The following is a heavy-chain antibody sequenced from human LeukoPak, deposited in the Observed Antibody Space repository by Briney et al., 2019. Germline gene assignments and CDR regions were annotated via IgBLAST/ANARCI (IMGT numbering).Heavy chain of an antibody. V-gene: IGHV3-30-3*01. J-gene: IGHJ4*02. Sequence: GGSLRLSCAASGFTFSPHAMHWVRQAPGKGLKWVAVISSDGSDKYYADSVQGRFTISRDNSKNTLYLQMNSLRPEDTAVYYCARGPGVEYYYDSSGSFDYWGQGTLVTVSS. D-gene: IGHD3-22*01. CDR2: ISSDGSDK. CDR1: GFTFSPHA. CDR3: ARGPGVEYYYDSSGSFDY.